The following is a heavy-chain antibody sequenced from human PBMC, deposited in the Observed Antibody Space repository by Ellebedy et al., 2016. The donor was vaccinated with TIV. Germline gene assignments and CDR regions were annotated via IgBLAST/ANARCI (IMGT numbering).Heavy chain of an antibody. CDR1: GDSINGYY. CDR3: ARQGPYDFDLDY. CDR2: IYYIGTT. V-gene: IGHV4-59*08. J-gene: IGHJ4*02. D-gene: IGHD3-3*01. Sequence: MPSETLSLTCTVSGDSINGYYWSWIRQPPGKGLEYIGHIYYIGTTNYNPSLKSRVTISVDTSKNQVSLKLRSLTAADTAVYFCARQGPYDFDLDYWGLGILVTVSS.